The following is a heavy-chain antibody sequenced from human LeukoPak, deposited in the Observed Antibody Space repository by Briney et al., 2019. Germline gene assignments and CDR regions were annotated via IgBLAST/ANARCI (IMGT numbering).Heavy chain of an antibody. Sequence: PGGSLRLSCAASGFTFSSYSMNWVRQAPGKGLEWVSSISTSISYIYFADSVKGRFTISRDNAKNSLYLQMNSLRAEDTAVYYCARGAISGDYQGYWGQGTLVTVSS. D-gene: IGHD4-17*01. CDR1: GFTFSSYS. J-gene: IGHJ4*02. CDR2: ISTSISYI. CDR3: ARGAISGDYQGY. V-gene: IGHV3-21*01.